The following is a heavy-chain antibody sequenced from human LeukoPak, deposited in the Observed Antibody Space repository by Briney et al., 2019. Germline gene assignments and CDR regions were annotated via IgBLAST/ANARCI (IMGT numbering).Heavy chain of an antibody. CDR2: ISYDGSNK. CDR3: AKDRDGYDYQNWFDP. CDR1: GFTFNTYA. J-gene: IGHJ5*02. Sequence: GGSLRLSCAASGFTFNTYAMSWVRQAPGKGLEWVAVISYDGSNKYYADSVKGRFTISRDNSKNTLYLQMNSLRAEDTAVYYCAKDRDGYDYQNWFDPWGQGTLVTVSS. V-gene: IGHV3-30*18. D-gene: IGHD5-24*01.